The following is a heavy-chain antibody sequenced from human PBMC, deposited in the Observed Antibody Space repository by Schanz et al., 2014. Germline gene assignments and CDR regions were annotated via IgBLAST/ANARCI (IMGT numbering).Heavy chain of an antibody. CDR1: GFPFSNPFSNSW. V-gene: IGHV3-15*02. J-gene: IGHJ4*02. Sequence: EVQLVESGGALVKPGGSLRLSCAASGFPFSNPFSNSWMSWVRQAPGKGLEWLGRIQGGASAGTTDYAAPVKGRFTISRDDSKNTMYLQMNSLKTEDTAVYYCTTVQYYYGSGSYICEWGQGTLVTVSS. CDR3: TTVQYYYGSGSYICE. CDR2: IQGGASAGTT. D-gene: IGHD3-10*01.